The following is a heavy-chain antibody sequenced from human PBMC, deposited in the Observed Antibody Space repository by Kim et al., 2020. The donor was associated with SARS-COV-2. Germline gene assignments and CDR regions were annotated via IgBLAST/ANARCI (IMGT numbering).Heavy chain of an antibody. CDR3: ARATLRLGELSHGAFDI. D-gene: IGHD3-16*02. CDR2: IYYSGST. V-gene: IGHV4-59*01. Sequence: SETLSLTCTASGGSISSYYWSWIRQPPGKGLEWIGYIYYSGSTNYNPSLKSRVTISVDTSKNQFSLKLSSVTAADTAVYYCARATLRLGELSHGAFDIWGQGTMVTVSS. J-gene: IGHJ3*02. CDR1: GGSISSYY.